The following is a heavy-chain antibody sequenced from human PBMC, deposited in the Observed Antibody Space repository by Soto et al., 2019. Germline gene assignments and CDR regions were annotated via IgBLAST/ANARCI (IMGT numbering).Heavy chain of an antibody. Sequence: TSETLSLTCAVYDGSFSSYYWSWIRQPPGKGLEWIGYIYYSGSTNYNPSLKSRVTISVDTSKNQFSLKLSSVTAADTAVYYCARAGTTMVRGVISGWFDPWGQGTLVTVSS. D-gene: IGHD3-10*01. V-gene: IGHV4-59*01. CDR3: ARAGTTMVRGVISGWFDP. CDR2: IYYSGST. J-gene: IGHJ5*02. CDR1: DGSFSSYY.